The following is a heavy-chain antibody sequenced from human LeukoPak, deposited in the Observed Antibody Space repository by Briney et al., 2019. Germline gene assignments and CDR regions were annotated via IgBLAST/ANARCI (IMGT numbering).Heavy chain of an antibody. CDR2: IFYSGST. CDR1: GDSISSSSYY. J-gene: IGHJ4*02. CDR3: ASRPAVVTTIPPIDYYFDY. V-gene: IGHV4-39*01. Sequence: SETLSLTCTVSGDSISSSSYYRGWIRQPPGKGLEWIGTIFYSGSTYYNPSLKSRVTISVDTSKNQFSLKMSSVTAADTAVFYCASRPAVVTTIPPIDYYFDYWGQGTLVTVSS. D-gene: IGHD2-21*02.